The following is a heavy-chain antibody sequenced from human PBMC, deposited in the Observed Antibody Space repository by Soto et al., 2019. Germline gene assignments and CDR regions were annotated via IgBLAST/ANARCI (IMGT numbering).Heavy chain of an antibody. V-gene: IGHV4-39*01. CDR1: GGSISSSSYY. J-gene: IGHJ2*01. CDR3: ARRLTTIPFVEWYFDL. CDR2: IYYSGNT. Sequence: SETLSLTCTVSGGSISSSSYYWGWIRQPPGKGLEWIGSIYYSGNTYYNPSLKSRVTISVDTSKNQFSLKLYSVTAADTAVYYCARRLTTIPFVEWYFDLWGRRTLVTGSS. D-gene: IGHD4-17*01.